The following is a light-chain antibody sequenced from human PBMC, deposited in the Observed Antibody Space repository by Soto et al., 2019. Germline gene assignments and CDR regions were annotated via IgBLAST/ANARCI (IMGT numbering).Light chain of an antibody. Sequence: DIQMTLCPSTLSESVGDRVLITCRASQSISRWLAWYQQKPGPAPKLLVYDASNLESGVPTRCSGSGSRTDFTLTSSSQQPDFLATYYCQQDGCFSPNFGQGTKVDIK. CDR1: QSISRW. CDR3: QQDGCFSPN. J-gene: IGKJ1*01. V-gene: IGKV1-5*01. CDR2: DAS.